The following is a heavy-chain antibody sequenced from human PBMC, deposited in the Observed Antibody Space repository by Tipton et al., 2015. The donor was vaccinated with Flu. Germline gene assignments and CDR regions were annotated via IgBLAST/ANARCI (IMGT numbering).Heavy chain of an antibody. V-gene: IGHV4-34*01. CDR3: ARDPGSRMFDP. CDR1: GGSFSAYY. J-gene: IGHJ5*02. CDR2: INHSGTT. D-gene: IGHD6-13*01. Sequence: TLSLTCAVYGGSFSAYYWSWIRQPPGKGLEWVGEINHSGTTNYNPSLKSRVTISVDTSENQFSLKVSSVTAADTAVYYCARDPGSRMFDPWGQGILVTVSS.